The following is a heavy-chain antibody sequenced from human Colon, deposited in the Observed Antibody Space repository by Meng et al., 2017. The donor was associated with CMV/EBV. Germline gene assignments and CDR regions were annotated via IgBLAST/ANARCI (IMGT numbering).Heavy chain of an antibody. CDR1: GFTFSDYA. CDR3: TRAQTVHGSTYYGDR. J-gene: IGHJ4*02. Sequence: GGSLRLSCTTYGFTFSDYAVSWVRQAPGKGLEWVGFIRSNAFGGTAEYAASVKGRFTVSRDNSKSIAYLQMNSLKIEDTAVYYCTRAQTVHGSTYYGDRWGQGTLVTVSS. V-gene: IGHV3-49*04. D-gene: IGHD2-21*01. CDR2: IRSNAFGGTA.